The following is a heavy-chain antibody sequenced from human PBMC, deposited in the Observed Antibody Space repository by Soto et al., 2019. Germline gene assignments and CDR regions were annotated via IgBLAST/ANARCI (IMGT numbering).Heavy chain of an antibody. D-gene: IGHD6-19*01. J-gene: IGHJ4*02. V-gene: IGHV3-23*01. Sequence: EVQLLESGGGLVQPGGSLRLSCAASGFSFSTYAMAWVRQAPGKGLEWVSGISGSGVSTYYADAVKGRFTVSRDNSKNTLDVQMNSLRGEDAAVYYCARDLRGDHSGWGGGYWGQGTLVTVSS. CDR1: GFSFSTYA. CDR3: ARDLRGDHSGWGGGY. CDR2: ISGSGVST.